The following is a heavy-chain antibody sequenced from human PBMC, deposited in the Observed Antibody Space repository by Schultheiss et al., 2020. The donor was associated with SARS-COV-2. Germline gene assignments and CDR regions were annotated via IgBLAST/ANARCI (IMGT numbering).Heavy chain of an antibody. D-gene: IGHD3-22*01. CDR2: ISGSGGST. J-gene: IGHJ1*01. CDR3: AKEKRITMIVVVIPGYFQH. CDR1: GITFSSYA. Sequence: GGSLRLSCAASGITFSSYAMSWVRQAPGKGLEWVSAISGSGGSTYYADSVKGRFTISRDNSKNTLYLQMNSLRAEDTAVYYCAKEKRITMIVVVIPGYFQHWGQGTLVTVSS. V-gene: IGHV3-23*01.